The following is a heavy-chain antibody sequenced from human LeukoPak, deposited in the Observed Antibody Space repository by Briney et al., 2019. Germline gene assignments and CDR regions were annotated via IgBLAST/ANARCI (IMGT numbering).Heavy chain of an antibody. CDR1: GSSFTVYF. V-gene: IGHV1-2*02. CDR2: IVPNSTDT. J-gene: IGHJ4*02. Sequence: GASVKVSCTASGSSFTVYFIHWVRQSPGQRLERIGCIVPNSTDTKYAQKFQGRLSMPRDTSTRTAYTQLSRLRSDDTAVYFCARSGSTGYSLDYWGQGTLVTVSS. CDR3: ARSGSTGYSLDY. D-gene: IGHD3-22*01.